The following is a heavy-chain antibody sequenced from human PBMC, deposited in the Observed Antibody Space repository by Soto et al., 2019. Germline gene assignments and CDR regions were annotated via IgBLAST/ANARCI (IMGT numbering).Heavy chain of an antibody. Sequence: SETLSLTCTVSGGSISSSSYYWGWIRQPPGKGLEWIGSIYYSGSTYYNPSLKSRVTISVDTSKNQFSLKLSSVTAADTAVYYCARLSSWFDPWGQGTLVTVSS. CDR3: ARLSSWFDP. CDR2: IYYSGST. CDR1: GGSISSSSYY. J-gene: IGHJ5*02. V-gene: IGHV4-39*01.